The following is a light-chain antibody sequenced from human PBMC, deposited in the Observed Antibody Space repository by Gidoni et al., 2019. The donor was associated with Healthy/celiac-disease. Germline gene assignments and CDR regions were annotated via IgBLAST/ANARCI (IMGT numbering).Light chain of an antibody. CDR3: QQYNNWPPRGVT. Sequence: ERVMTQSQATRSVCPGERATLSCRASQSVSSNLAWYQQTPGQAPRLLIYGASTRAPGIPARFSGSGSWTEFPLTISSLQSEDFAVYYCQQYNNWPPRGVTFGPGTKVDIK. CDR2: GAS. CDR1: QSVSSN. J-gene: IGKJ3*01. V-gene: IGKV3-15*01.